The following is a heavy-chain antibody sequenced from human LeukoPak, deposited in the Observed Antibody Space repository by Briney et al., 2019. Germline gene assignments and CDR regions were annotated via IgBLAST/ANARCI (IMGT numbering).Heavy chain of an antibody. D-gene: IGHD6-19*01. J-gene: IGHJ4*02. CDR3: ARDTTSSGWYLVDY. V-gene: IGHV3-33*01. CDR1: GFTFSSYG. Sequence: GRSLRLSCAASGFTFSSYGMHWVRQAPGKGLEWVAVIWYDGSNKYYADSVKGRFTISRDNSKNTLYLQMNSLRAEDTAVYYCARDTTSSGWYLVDYWGQGTLVTVSS. CDR2: IWYDGSNK.